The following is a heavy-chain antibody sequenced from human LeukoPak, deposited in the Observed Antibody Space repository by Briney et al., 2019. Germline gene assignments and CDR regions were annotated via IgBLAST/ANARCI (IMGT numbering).Heavy chain of an antibody. CDR2: INTDGSAT. D-gene: IGHD2/OR15-2a*01. J-gene: IGHJ4*02. Sequence: PGGSLRLSCAASGFTCKNYWMHWVRQTPGKGLGWIARINTDGSATNYADFVTGRITISRDNAKNKVYLQMNGMRVEDTAKYYCARESAFVRVAFAHWGQGTLVAVSS. CDR3: ARESAFVRVAFAH. V-gene: IGHV3-74*01. CDR1: GFTCKNYW.